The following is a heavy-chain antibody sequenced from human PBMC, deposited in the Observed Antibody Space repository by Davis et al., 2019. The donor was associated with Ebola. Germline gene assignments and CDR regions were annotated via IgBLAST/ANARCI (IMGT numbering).Heavy chain of an antibody. CDR3: AKGHMVRGVLGY. CDR2: ISSSSSYI. V-gene: IGHV3-21*04. D-gene: IGHD3-10*01. J-gene: IGHJ4*02. CDR1: GFTFSSYS. Sequence: GGSLRLSCAASGFTFSSYSMNWVRQAPGKGLEWVSSISSSSSYIYYADSVKGRFTISRDNAKNSLYLQMNSLRAEDTAVYYCAKGHMVRGVLGYWGQGTLVTVSS.